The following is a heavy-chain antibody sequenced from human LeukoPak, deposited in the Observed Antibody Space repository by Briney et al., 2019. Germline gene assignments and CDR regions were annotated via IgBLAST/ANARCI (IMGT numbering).Heavy chain of an antibody. J-gene: IGHJ4*02. V-gene: IGHV3-7*05. CDR3: AKIGYNYAYDY. Sequence: GGSLRLSCAASGFTFSGYWMSWVRQAPGKGLERVANIKEDGSEKYYVDSVKGRLTISRDNAKNSLYLQMNSLRAEDTAMYYYAKIGYNYAYDYWGQGTLVTVSS. D-gene: IGHD5-18*01. CDR1: GFTFSGYW. CDR2: IKEDGSEK.